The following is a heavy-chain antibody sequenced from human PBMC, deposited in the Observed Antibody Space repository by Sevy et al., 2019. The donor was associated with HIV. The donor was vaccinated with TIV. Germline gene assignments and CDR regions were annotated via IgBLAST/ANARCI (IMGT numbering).Heavy chain of an antibody. J-gene: IGHJ4*02. CDR1: GFRFEDYG. CDR3: AKDLLPYGSGSYPLDY. Sequence: GGSLRLSCAASGFRFEDYGMHRVRRAPGKGLEWVSGIGWNRGSVGYAVSVKGRFTISRDNAKNLLYLQMNSLTSEDTALYYCAKDLLPYGSGSYPLDYWGQGTVVTVSS. V-gene: IGHV3-9*01. CDR2: IGWNRGSV. D-gene: IGHD3-10*01.